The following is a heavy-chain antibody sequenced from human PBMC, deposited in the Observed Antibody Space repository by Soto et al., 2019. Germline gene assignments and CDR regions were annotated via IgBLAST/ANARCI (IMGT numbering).Heavy chain of an antibody. CDR1: GGSISSSNYY. D-gene: IGHD3-16*01. Sequence: SKTLSLTFPVCGGSISSSNYYWGWIRQPPGKRLEWIGSIYYSGYTYYNPSLKSRVTISVDTSKNQFSLKLSSVTAADTAVYYCARHNGPLYVGYYYDMDVWGQGTRVTVS. V-gene: IGHV4-39*01. J-gene: IGHJ6*02. CDR2: IYYSGYT. CDR3: ARHNGPLYVGYYYDMDV.